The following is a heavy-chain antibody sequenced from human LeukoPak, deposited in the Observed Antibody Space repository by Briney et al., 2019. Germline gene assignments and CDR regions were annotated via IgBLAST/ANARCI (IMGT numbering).Heavy chain of an antibody. CDR1: LDSISIGGDY. J-gene: IGHJ5*02. CDR2: IYYSGST. D-gene: IGHD4-17*01. CDR3: ARYGYGDNWFDP. V-gene: IGHV4-31*03. Sequence: PSETLSLTCTVSLDSISIGGDYCSWIRQHPGKGLEWIGYIYYSGSTYYNPSLKSRVTISLDTSKNHFSLKLTAVTAANPAVYYCARYGYGDNWFDPWGERTLVTVSS.